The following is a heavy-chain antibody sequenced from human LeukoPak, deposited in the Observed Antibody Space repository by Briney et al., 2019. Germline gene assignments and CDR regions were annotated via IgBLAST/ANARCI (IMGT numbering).Heavy chain of an antibody. J-gene: IGHJ4*02. Sequence: SETLSLTCTVSGGSISSSSYYWGWIRQPPGKGLEWIGSIYYSGSTYYNPSLRSRVTISVDTSKNQFSLKLSSVTAADTAVYYCARHSGSSFDYWGQGTLVTVSS. CDR1: GGSISSSSYY. V-gene: IGHV4-39*01. CDR2: IYYSGST. D-gene: IGHD3-10*01. CDR3: ARHSGSSFDY.